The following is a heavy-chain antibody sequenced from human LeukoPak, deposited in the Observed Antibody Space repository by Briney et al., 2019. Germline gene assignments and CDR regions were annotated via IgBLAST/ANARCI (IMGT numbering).Heavy chain of an antibody. CDR1: GGSISSYY. J-gene: IGHJ3*02. Sequence: SETLSLTCTVSGGSISSYYWSWIRQPPGKGLEWIGYIYYSGSTNYNPSLKSRVTISVDTSKNQFSLKLSSVTAADTAVYYCAREVGRDFWTRTGDAFDIWGQGTMVTVSS. V-gene: IGHV4-59*12. CDR2: IYYSGST. D-gene: IGHD3/OR15-3a*01. CDR3: AREVGRDFWTRTGDAFDI.